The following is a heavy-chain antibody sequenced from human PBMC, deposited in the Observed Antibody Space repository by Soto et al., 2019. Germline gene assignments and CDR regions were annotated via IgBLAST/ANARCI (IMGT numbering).Heavy chain of an antibody. CDR2: VSWDGRDQ. CDR1: GFTFSGYG. J-gene: IGHJ4*02. V-gene: IGHV3-30*03. D-gene: IGHD4-17*01. CDR3: ERTNTVTTYDY. Sequence: GGSLRLSCAASGFTFSGYGMHWVRQAPGKGLEWVAVVSWDGRDQYYADSVKGRFTVSRDNSNNTLYLQMNSLRAEDTAVYYCERTNTVTTYDYWGQGILVNVSS.